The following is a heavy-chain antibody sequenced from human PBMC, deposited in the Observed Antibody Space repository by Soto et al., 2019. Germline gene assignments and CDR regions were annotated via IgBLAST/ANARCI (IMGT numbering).Heavy chain of an antibody. CDR1: GYTFSSYG. V-gene: IGHV3-33*06. CDR2: IWYDGSNK. D-gene: IGHD2-2*01. J-gene: IGHJ4*02. Sequence: GGSLRLSCAASGYTFSSYGMHWVRQAPGKGLEWVAVIWYDGSNKYYADSVKGRFTISRDNSKNTLYLQMNSLRAEDTAVYYCAKGIRDIVVVPAAPGYYFDYWGQGTLVTVSS. CDR3: AKGIRDIVVVPAAPGYYFDY.